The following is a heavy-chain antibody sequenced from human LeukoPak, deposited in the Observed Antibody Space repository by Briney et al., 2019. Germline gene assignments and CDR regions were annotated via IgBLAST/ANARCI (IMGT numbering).Heavy chain of an antibody. Sequence: GGSLRLSCAASGFTFSSYAMHWVRQAPGKGLEWVSIIYSGGSTYYADSVKGRFTSSRDNSKNTLYLQMNSLRAEDTAVYYCARSYDFWSGSLSYWGQGTLVTVSS. CDR1: GFTFSSYA. J-gene: IGHJ4*02. CDR2: IYSGGST. V-gene: IGHV3-66*01. D-gene: IGHD3-3*01. CDR3: ARSYDFWSGSLSY.